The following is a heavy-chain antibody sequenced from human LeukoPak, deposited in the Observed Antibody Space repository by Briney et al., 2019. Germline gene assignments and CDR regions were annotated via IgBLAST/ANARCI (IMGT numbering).Heavy chain of an antibody. J-gene: IGHJ4*02. CDR3: ARVNNDYGDYFDY. Sequence: ASVKVSCKASGYTFTSYYMHWVRQAPGQGLEWMGWISAYNGNTNYAQKLQGRVTMTTDTSTSTAYMELRSLRSDDTAVYYCARVNNDYGDYFDYWGQGTLVTVSS. CDR1: GYTFTSYY. CDR2: ISAYNGNT. D-gene: IGHD4-17*01. V-gene: IGHV1-18*04.